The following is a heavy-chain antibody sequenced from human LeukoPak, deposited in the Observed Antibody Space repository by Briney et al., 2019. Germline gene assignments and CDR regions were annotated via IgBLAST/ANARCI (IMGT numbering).Heavy chain of an antibody. D-gene: IGHD2-2*01. CDR3: ARDRVVPASNWNFDL. J-gene: IGHJ2*01. Sequence: VASVKVSCKASGGTFSSYAISWVRQAPGQGLEWMGRIIPILGIANYAQKFQGRVTITADKSTSTAYMELSSLRSEDTAVYYCARDRVVPASNWNFDLWGRGTLVTVSS. V-gene: IGHV1-69*04. CDR2: IIPILGIA. CDR1: GGTFSSYA.